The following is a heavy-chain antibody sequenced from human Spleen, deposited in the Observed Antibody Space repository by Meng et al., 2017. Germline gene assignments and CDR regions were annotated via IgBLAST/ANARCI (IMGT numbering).Heavy chain of an antibody. CDR2: IRSKTFGETI. CDR3: TRMIGRATYYFDSGGFDY. D-gene: IGHD3-22*01. CDR1: GFTFGDYA. Sequence: GESLKISCTASGFTFGDYAMSWVRQAPGKGLEWVGFIRSKTFGETIEYAASVKGRLTLSRDDSKNIAYLQMNSLKTEDTAVYYCTRMIGRATYYFDSGGFDYWGQGTLVTVSS. J-gene: IGHJ4*02. V-gene: IGHV3-49*04.